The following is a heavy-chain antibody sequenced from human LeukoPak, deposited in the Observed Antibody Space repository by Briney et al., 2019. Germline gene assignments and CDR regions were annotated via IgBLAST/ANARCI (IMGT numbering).Heavy chain of an antibody. J-gene: IGHJ4*02. CDR3: ARERFDGFDY. V-gene: IGHV1-2*02. Sequence: SVKVSCKASGYTFTGYYMHWVRQAPGQGLEWMGWVNPNSGGTKYAQKFEGRVTITRDTSISTAYMELRRLTSDDTAVYYCARERFDGFDYWGQGTLVTVSS. CDR1: GYTFTGYY. CDR2: VNPNSGGT. D-gene: IGHD3-9*01.